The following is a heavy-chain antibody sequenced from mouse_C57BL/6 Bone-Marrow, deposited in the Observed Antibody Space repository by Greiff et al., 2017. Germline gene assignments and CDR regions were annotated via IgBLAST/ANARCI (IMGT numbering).Heavy chain of an antibody. CDR3: ASHYGSSPFAY. Sequence: EVKLMESEGGLVQPGSSMKLSCTASGFTFSDYYMAWVRQVPEKGLEWVANINYDGSSTYYLDSLKSRFIISRDNAKNILYLQMSSLKSEDTDTYYCASHYGSSPFAYWGQGTLVTVSA. V-gene: IGHV5-16*01. CDR1: GFTFSDYY. CDR2: INYDGSST. D-gene: IGHD1-1*01. J-gene: IGHJ3*01.